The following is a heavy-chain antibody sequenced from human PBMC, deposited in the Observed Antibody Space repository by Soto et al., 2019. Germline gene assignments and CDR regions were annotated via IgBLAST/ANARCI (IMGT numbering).Heavy chain of an antibody. CDR2: VWNDGINK. J-gene: IGHJ5*01. CDR1: GFIFSAYG. Sequence: QGQLVESGGGVVQPGGSLRLSCAASGFIFSAYGIHWVRQAPGKGLEWVAIVWNDGINKYSADSVKGRFTISRDNFKNTVDLQMNSLRVEDTAVYYCARLAYSNFLGGLDSWGQGTLVTASS. CDR3: ARLAYSNFLGGLDS. V-gene: IGHV3-33*01. D-gene: IGHD1-26*01.